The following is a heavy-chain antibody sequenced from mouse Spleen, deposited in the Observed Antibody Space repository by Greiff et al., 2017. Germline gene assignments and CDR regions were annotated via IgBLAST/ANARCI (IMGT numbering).Heavy chain of an antibody. CDR2: IWGGGST. J-gene: IGHJ3*01. CDR3: ASNYDGSYGTY. CDR1: GFSLTSYG. D-gene: IGHD1-1*01. Sequence: VQRVESGPGLVAPSQSLSITCTVSGFSLTSYGVDWVRQSPGKGLEWLGVIWGGGSTNYNSALKSRLSISKDNSKSQVFLKMNSLQTDDTAMYYCASNYDGSYGTYWGQVTLVTVSA. V-gene: IGHV2-6*01.